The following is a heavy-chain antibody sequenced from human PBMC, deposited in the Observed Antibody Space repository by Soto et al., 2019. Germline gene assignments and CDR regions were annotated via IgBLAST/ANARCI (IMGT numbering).Heavy chain of an antibody. D-gene: IGHD3-3*01. CDR1: GYTFTGYY. J-gene: IGHJ6*02. V-gene: IGHV1-2*02. Sequence: GASVKVSCKASGYTFTGYYMHWVRQAPGQGLEWMGWINPNSGGTNYAQKFQGRVTMTRDTSISTAYMELSRLRSDDTAVYYRAREGITIFGVVIPSQQPYGMDVWGQGTTVTVSS. CDR3: AREGITIFGVVIPSQQPYGMDV. CDR2: INPNSGGT.